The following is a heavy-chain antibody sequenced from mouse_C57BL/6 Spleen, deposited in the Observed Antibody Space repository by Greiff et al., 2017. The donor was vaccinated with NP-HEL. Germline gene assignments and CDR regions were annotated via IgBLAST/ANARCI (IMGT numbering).Heavy chain of an antibody. Sequence: QVQLQQPGAELVRPGSSVKLSCKASGYTFTSYWMHWVKQRPIQGLEWIGNIDPSDSETHYNQKFKDKATLTVDKSSSTAYMQLSSMTSEDSAVSDVARERGGGAWFAYWGQGTLVTVSA. V-gene: IGHV1-52*01. CDR2: IDPSDSET. CDR3: ARERGGGAWFAY. J-gene: IGHJ3*01. CDR1: GYTFTSYW.